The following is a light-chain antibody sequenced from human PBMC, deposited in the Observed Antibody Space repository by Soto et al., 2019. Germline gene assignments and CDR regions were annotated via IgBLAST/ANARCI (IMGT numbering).Light chain of an antibody. V-gene: IGKV1-5*01. Sequence: DIQMTQSPSTLAASVGDRVTITCRASQSISSWLAWYQQKPGKAPKLLIYDASSLESGVPSRFSGSGSGTEFTLPISSLQPDDFATYYCQQYNSYWTLGDGTKVDIK. CDR3: QQYNSYWT. J-gene: IGKJ1*01. CDR2: DAS. CDR1: QSISSW.